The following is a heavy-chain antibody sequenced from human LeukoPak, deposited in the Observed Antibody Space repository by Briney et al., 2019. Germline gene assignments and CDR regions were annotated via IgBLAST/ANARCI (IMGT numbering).Heavy chain of an antibody. J-gene: IGHJ4*02. CDR3: AKEFFGSGNYFNGVFDS. CDR1: GFTFSSCA. CDR2: IRGGGVNI. V-gene: IGHV3-23*01. Sequence: GGSLRLSCAASGFTFSSCAMSWVRRAPGKGLEWVSSIRGGGVNIQYAVSVKGRFTISRDNSNNTLHLQMNSLRVEDTAVYYCAKEFFGSGNYFNGVFDSWGQGALVTVSS. D-gene: IGHD3-10*01.